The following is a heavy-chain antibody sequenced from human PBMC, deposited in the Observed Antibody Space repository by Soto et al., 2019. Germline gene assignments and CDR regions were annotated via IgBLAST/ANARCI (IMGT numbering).Heavy chain of an antibody. J-gene: IGHJ4*02. Sequence: QVQLQESGPGLVKPSGTLSLTCVVSGASISSNNWWSWVRQPPGKGREWIGEIYHSGTTSYNPSLKSRVTMSVYKSKNQFSLKVTSVTAADTAVYFCAKDGSGHPYYSDNWGQGTLVTVSS. CDR1: GASISSNNW. V-gene: IGHV4-4*02. CDR3: AKDGSGHPYYSDN. D-gene: IGHD2-15*01. CDR2: IYHSGTT.